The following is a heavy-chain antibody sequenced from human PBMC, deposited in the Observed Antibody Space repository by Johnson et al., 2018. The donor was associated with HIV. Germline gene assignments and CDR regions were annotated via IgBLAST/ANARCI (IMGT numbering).Heavy chain of an antibody. CDR1: GFTVSSNY. V-gene: IGHV3-53*01. CDR2: IYSGGST. J-gene: IGHJ3*01. D-gene: IGHD7-27*01. CDR3: ARELKLGYNAFDF. Sequence: EVQLVESGGGVVQPGRSLRLSCAASGFTVSSNYMSWVRQAPGKGLEWVSVIYSGGSTYYADSVKGRFTISRDNSKNTLYLQMNRLRAEDTAVYYCARELKLGYNAFDFWGQGTMVTVSS.